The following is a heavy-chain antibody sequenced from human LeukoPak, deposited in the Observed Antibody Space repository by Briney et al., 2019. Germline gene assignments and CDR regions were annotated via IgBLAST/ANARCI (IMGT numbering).Heavy chain of an antibody. Sequence: GRSLRLSCAASGFTFSSFAIHWVRQAPGKGLEWVAVISYDGSNKYYADSVKGRFTISRDNSKNTLYLQMNSLRTEDTAVYYCARDYYDSSGSRYYYYYGMDVWGQGTTATVSS. CDR1: GFTFSSFA. D-gene: IGHD3-22*01. CDR3: ARDYYDSSGSRYYYYYGMDV. J-gene: IGHJ6*02. V-gene: IGHV3-30-3*01. CDR2: ISYDGSNK.